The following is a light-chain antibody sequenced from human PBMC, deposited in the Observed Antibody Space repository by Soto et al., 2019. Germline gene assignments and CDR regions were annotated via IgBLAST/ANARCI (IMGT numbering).Light chain of an antibody. V-gene: IGKV3-20*01. J-gene: IGKJ2*01. CDR2: AAS. CDR3: QQQGT. CDR1: QSLSSSY. Sequence: EIGLTQFPGTLSLSPGDRATLSCRPSQSLSSSYLGWYQQKPGQAPRLLIYAASRVATGITDRVSGSGSATKYTLTISGVGAEDSAVYYCQQQGTFGQGTKLEIK.